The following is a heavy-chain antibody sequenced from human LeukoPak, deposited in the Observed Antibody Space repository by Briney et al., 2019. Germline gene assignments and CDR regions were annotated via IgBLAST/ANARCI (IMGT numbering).Heavy chain of an antibody. V-gene: IGHV3-23*01. CDR2: GSGGTT. Sequence: PGGSLRLSCAASGFTFSSYAMSWVRQAPGRGLEWVSSGSGGTTYYADSVQGRFTISRDNSKNTLSLQMNSLRAEDTAVYYCAREAYDSSGYYDYWGQGTLVTVSS. CDR3: AREAYDSSGYYDY. D-gene: IGHD3-22*01. CDR1: GFTFSSYA. J-gene: IGHJ4*02.